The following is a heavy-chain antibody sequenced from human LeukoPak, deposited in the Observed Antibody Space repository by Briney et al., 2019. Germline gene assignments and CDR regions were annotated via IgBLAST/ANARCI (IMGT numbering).Heavy chain of an antibody. CDR2: IHHTGST. Sequence: PSGTLSLTCAVSGDSMSSIDWWSWVRQPPGKGLEWIGEIHHTGSTNYNPSRKSRVTISVDKSTHPFSLKLSSVTAADTAVYYCARVRGYSYGSDAFDIWGQGTMVTVSS. CDR3: ARVRGYSYGSDAFDI. D-gene: IGHD5-18*01. CDR1: GDSMSSIDW. J-gene: IGHJ3*02. V-gene: IGHV4-4*02.